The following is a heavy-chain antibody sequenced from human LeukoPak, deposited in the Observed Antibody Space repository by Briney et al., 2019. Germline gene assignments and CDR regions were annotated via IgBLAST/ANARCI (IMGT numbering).Heavy chain of an antibody. CDR1: GGTFSSYA. Sequence: SVKVSCKASGGTFSSYAISWVRQAPGQGLEWMGGVIPIFGTVNYAQKFQGRVTITADESTSTAYMELSSLRSEDTAVYYCARDQGSMVRGLYEMNYWGQGTLVTVSS. CDR2: VIPIFGTV. V-gene: IGHV1-69*13. CDR3: ARDQGSMVRGLYEMNY. J-gene: IGHJ4*02. D-gene: IGHD3-10*01.